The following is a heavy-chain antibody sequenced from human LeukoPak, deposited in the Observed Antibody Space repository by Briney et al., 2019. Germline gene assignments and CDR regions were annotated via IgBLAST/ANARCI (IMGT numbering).Heavy chain of an antibody. CDR3: AKDLYSSSWYGEVFDY. D-gene: IGHD6-13*01. CDR1: GFTFSSYA. Sequence: GASLRLSCAASGFTFSSYAMSWVRQAPGKGLEWVSAISGSGGSTYYADSVNGRFTISRDNSKNTLYLQMNSLRAEDTAVYCCAKDLYSSSWYGEVFDYWGQGTLVTVSS. V-gene: IGHV3-23*01. CDR2: ISGSGGST. J-gene: IGHJ4*02.